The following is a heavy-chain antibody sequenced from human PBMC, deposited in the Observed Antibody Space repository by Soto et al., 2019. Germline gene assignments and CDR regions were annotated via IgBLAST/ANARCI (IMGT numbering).Heavy chain of an antibody. J-gene: IGHJ4*02. CDR3: ARVRFLAVAAYTHLRGIYFDY. CDR2: INHSGST. D-gene: IGHD6-19*01. V-gene: IGHV4-34*01. Sequence: NPSETLSLTCAVYGGSFSGYYWSWIRQPPGKGLEWIGEINHSGSTNYNPSLKSRVTISVDTSKNQFSLKLSSVTAADTAVYYCARVRFLAVAAYTHLRGIYFDYWGQGTLVTVSS. CDR1: GGSFSGYY.